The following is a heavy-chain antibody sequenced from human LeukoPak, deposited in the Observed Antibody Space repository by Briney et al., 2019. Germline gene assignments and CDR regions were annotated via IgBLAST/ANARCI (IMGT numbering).Heavy chain of an antibody. CDR3: ARATHRTGDAFDI. V-gene: IGHV1-18*04. J-gene: IGHJ3*02. D-gene: IGHD3-10*01. Sequence: WASVKVSCKASGYTFTGYYMHWVRQAPGQGLEWMGWISGYNGNTNYAQKLQGRVTMTTDTSTSTAYMELRSLTSDDTAVYYCARATHRTGDAFDIWGQGTMVTVSS. CDR2: ISGYNGNT. CDR1: GYTFTGYY.